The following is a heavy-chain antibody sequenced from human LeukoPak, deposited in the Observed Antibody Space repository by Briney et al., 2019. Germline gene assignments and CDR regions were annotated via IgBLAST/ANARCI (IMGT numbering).Heavy chain of an antibody. Sequence: VKVSCKASGYTFTSYYVHWVRQAPGQGLEWMGWINPDSGGTNFAQKFQGRVTMTRDTSISTAYMELSRLRSDDTAVYYCGRDFRDSLDYWGQGALVTVSS. CDR1: GYTFTSYY. V-gene: IGHV1-2*02. CDR2: INPDSGGT. J-gene: IGHJ4*02. CDR3: GRDFRDSLDY.